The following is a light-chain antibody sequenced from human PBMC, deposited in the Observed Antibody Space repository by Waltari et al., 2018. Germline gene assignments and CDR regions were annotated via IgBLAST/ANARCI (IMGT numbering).Light chain of an antibody. J-gene: IGLJ2*01. CDR2: DVN. V-gene: IGLV2-8*01. Sequence: QSALTQPPSASGSPGQSVTITCTGTSGAFGAYNSVHWYRQHPGKVPKLMIYDVNRRPSGVPERFSGSKSGNTASLTVSGLQPEDEAVYYCNSFAGSDTVVFGGGTTLTVL. CDR1: SGAFGAYNS. CDR3: NSFAGSDTVV.